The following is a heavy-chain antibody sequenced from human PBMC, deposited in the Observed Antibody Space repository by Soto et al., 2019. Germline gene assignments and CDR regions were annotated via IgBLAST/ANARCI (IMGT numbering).Heavy chain of an antibody. CDR2: IYYSGST. CDR1: GGSISSSSYY. CDR3: ARLANPNYYYYYYMDV. J-gene: IGHJ6*03. Sequence: SETLSLTCTVSGGSISSSSYYWGWIRQPPGKGLEWIGSIYYSGSTYYNPSLKSRVTISVDTSNNQFSLKLSFVTAADTVVYYCARLANPNYYYYYYMDVWGKGTTVTVSS. V-gene: IGHV4-39*01.